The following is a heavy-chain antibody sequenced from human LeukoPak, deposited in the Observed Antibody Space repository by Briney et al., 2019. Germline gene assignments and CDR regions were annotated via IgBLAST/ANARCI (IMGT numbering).Heavy chain of an antibody. CDR3: ARDSDEYYDFWSGYHRLNWFDP. V-gene: IGHV1-69*06. D-gene: IGHD3-3*01. Sequence: SVKVSCKTSGYIFTDYYIHWVRQAPGQGLEWMGGIIPIFGTANYAQKFQGRVTITADKSTSTAYMELSSLRSEDTAVYYCARDSDEYYDFWSGYHRLNWFDPWGQGTLVTVSS. J-gene: IGHJ5*02. CDR1: GYIFTDYY. CDR2: IIPIFGTA.